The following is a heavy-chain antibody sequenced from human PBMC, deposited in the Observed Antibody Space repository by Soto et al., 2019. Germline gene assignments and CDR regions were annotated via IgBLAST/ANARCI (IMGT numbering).Heavy chain of an antibody. CDR3: ARGGGIAAAGKLYYYGMDV. D-gene: IGHD6-13*01. V-gene: IGHV1-69*13. J-gene: IGHJ6*02. Sequence: SVKVSCKASGGTFSSYAISWVRQAPGQGLEWMGGIIPIFGTANYAQKFQGRVTITADESTSTAYMELSSLRSEDTAVYYCARGGGIAAAGKLYYYGMDVWGQGTTVTVSS. CDR1: GGTFSSYA. CDR2: IIPIFGTA.